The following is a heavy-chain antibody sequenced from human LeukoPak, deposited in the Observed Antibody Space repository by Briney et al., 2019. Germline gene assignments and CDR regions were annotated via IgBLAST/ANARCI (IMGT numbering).Heavy chain of an antibody. CDR3: AKDHYDFWSGYLWYFDY. D-gene: IGHD3-3*01. Sequence: SGGSPRLSCAASGFTFSSYAMSWVRQAPGKGLEWVSAISGSGGSTYYADSVKGRFTISRDNSKNTLYLQMNSLRAEDTAVYYCAKDHYDFWSGYLWYFDYWGQGTLVTVSS. V-gene: IGHV3-23*01. CDR2: ISGSGGST. CDR1: GFTFSSYA. J-gene: IGHJ4*02.